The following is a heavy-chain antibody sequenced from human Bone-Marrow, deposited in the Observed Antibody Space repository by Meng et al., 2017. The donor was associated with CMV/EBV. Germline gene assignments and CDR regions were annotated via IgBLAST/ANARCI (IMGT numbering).Heavy chain of an antibody. Sequence: GGSLRLSCAASGFTFSDYYMNWVRQAPGKGLEWVSSISSSSSYIYYADSVKGRFTISRDNAKNSLYLQMNSLRAEDTAVYYCARDVPLSGSYLVDCCDPWGQGNLVNVDS. CDR3: ARDVPLSGSYLVDCCDP. D-gene: IGHD1-26*01. J-gene: IGHJ5*02. CDR1: GFTFSDYY. V-gene: IGHV3-21*01. CDR2: ISSSSSYI.